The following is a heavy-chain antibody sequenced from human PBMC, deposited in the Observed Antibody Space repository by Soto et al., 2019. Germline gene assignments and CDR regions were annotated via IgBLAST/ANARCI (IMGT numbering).Heavy chain of an antibody. CDR1: GYTFTSYY. V-gene: IGHV1-46*01. CDR2: INPSGGST. Sequence: SVKVSCKASGYTFTSYYMHWVRQAPGQGLEWMGIINPSGGSTSYAQKFQGRVTMTRDTSTSTVYMELSSLRSEDTAVYYCARDLGIAVAGQSGRGGYYFDYWGQGTLVTVSS. D-gene: IGHD6-19*01. J-gene: IGHJ4*02. CDR3: ARDLGIAVAGQSGRGGYYFDY.